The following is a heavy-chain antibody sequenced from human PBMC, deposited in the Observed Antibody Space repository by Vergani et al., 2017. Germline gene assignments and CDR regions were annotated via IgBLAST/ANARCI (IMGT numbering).Heavy chain of an antibody. V-gene: IGHV3-30*03. CDR2: ISYDGNKK. J-gene: IGHJ6*03. CDR3: ARDFLTRVTTLDYYYMGV. CDR1: GFPFSDYG. Sequence: QVQLVESGGGEVQPGRSLRLSCSAAGFPFSDYGVHWVRQAPGKGLEWVSGISYDGNKKNYADSVNGRFTISRENSKNTLYLEMNALRAEDTAVYYCARDFLTRVTTLDYYYMGVWGKGTTVTVSS. D-gene: IGHD1-1*01.